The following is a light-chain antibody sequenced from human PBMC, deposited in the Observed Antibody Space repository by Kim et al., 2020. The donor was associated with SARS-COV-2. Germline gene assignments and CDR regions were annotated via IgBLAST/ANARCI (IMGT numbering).Light chain of an antibody. J-gene: IGLJ2*01. CDR1: SLRSQF. V-gene: IGLV3-19*01. Sequence: ALGQTVTRTCQGDSLRSQFANWYQQGPGQSPVLVLHGRNSRPSGIPDRFSGSRSGDTACLTITGEQAEDEADYYCTSRDSSEYHVIFGGGTQLTVL. CDR2: GRN. CDR3: TSRDSSEYHVI.